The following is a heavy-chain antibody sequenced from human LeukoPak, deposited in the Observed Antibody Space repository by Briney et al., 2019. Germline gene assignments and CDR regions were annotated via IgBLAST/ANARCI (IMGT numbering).Heavy chain of an antibody. Sequence: GGSLRLSCAASGFTFSSYGMHWVRQAPGKGLEWVSAISGSGGSTYYADSVKGRFTISRDNSKNTLYLQMNSLRAEDTAVYYCARHYYDSSGYYRMAAFDIWGQGTMVTVSS. D-gene: IGHD3-22*01. CDR2: ISGSGGST. J-gene: IGHJ3*02. V-gene: IGHV3-23*01. CDR1: GFTFSSYG. CDR3: ARHYYDSSGYYRMAAFDI.